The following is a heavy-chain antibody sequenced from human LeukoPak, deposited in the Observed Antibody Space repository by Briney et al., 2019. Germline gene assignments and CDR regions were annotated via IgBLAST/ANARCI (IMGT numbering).Heavy chain of an antibody. J-gene: IGHJ5*02. Sequence: GGSLRLSCAASGFTFSNYAMHWVRQAPGKGLEWVALISYDGSSKYYVDSVKGRFTISRDNSKNKVYLQMNSLRTEDTAVYYCARTKGGYEMVTRFDPWGQGNLVLVSS. D-gene: IGHD5-24*01. V-gene: IGHV3-30*04. CDR2: ISYDGSSK. CDR1: GFTFSNYA. CDR3: ARTKGGYEMVTRFDP.